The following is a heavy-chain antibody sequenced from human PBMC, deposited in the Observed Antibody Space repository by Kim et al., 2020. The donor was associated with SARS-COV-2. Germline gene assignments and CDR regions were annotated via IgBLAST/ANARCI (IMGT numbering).Heavy chain of an antibody. D-gene: IGHD3-22*01. Sequence: SETLSLTCTVSGGSISSSSYYWGWIRQPPGKGLEWIGSIYYSGSTYYNPSLKSRVTISVDTSKNQFSLKLSSVTAADTAVYYCARARGSYDSSGYYHDYWGQGTLVTVSS. CDR2: IYYSGST. CDR1: GGSISSSSYY. CDR3: ARARGSYDSSGYYHDY. V-gene: IGHV4-39*01. J-gene: IGHJ4*02.